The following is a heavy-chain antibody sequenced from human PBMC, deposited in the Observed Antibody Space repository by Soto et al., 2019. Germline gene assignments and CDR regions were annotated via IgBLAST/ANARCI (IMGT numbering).Heavy chain of an antibody. CDR1: GYTVTVYD. J-gene: IGHJ6*02. CDR2: INPNSRGT. V-gene: IGHV1-2*04. Sequence: ASGKVSAEASGYTVTVYDMHCVRHAPVQGLEWMGWINPNSRGTNEAQKFHGCVTMTTDTSISTAYMELRRLRSDHTAVYYCARDLPRNYYRSEFYCLDVYRERRTVTV. CDR3: ARDLPRNYYRSEFYCLDV. D-gene: IGHD3-10*01.